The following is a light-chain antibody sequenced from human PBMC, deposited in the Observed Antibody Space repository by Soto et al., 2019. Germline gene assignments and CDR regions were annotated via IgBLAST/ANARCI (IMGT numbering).Light chain of an antibody. J-gene: IGLJ1*01. CDR1: SSNIGAGYD. V-gene: IGLV1-40*01. CDR2: GNT. Sequence: VLTQPPSVSGAPGQRVTISCTGNSSNIGAGYDVHWYRQFPGTAPKLLIYGNTNRPSGVPDRISGSKSGTSASLAVTGLRAEDEADYYCSSYTSGSTLYVFGTGTKVTVL. CDR3: SSYTSGSTLYV.